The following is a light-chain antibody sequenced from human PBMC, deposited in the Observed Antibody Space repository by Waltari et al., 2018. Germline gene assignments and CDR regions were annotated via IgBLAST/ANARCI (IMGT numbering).Light chain of an antibody. J-gene: IGKJ1*01. CDR3: QQRSNWPWT. CDR1: QSVTSY. CDR2: DAT. V-gene: IGKV3-11*01. Sequence: EIVLTQSPATLSLSPGERATLSCRASQSVTSYLAWYQQKPGQAPRRLIYDATTRATGIPARFSGGGSETDFTLTISSQEPEDFAVDYCQQRSNWPWTFGQGTKVEIK.